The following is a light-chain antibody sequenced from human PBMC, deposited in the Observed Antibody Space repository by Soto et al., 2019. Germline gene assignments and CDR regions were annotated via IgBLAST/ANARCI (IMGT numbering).Light chain of an antibody. J-gene: IGKJ2*01. CDR1: QSVGSS. V-gene: IGKV3-11*01. CDR3: QQATNWPYT. CDR2: DAS. Sequence: EIVLTQSPATLSLSPGERATLSCRASQSVGSSLAWYQQKPGQAPRRLIYDASNRATGIPGRFSGSGSGTDFTFTISSLEPEDFAVYYCQQATNWPYTFGQGTKIEIK.